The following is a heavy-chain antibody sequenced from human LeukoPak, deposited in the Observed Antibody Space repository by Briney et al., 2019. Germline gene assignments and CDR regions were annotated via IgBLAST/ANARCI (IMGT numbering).Heavy chain of an antibody. CDR1: GDSISRYY. V-gene: IGHV4-38-2*02. D-gene: IGHD3-10*01. J-gene: IGHJ6*03. CDR2: IYHSEST. CDR3: ARVYYGSGSYYRPDYYYYYMDV. Sequence: SETLSLTCTVSGDSISRYYWGWIRQPPGKGLEWIGSIYHSESTYYNPSLKSRVTISIDTSRNQFSLKLSSVTAADTAVYYCARVYYGSGSYYRPDYYYYYMDVWGKGTTVTVSS.